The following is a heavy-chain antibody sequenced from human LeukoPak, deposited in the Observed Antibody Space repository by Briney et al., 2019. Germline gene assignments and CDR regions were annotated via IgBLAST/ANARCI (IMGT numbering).Heavy chain of an antibody. V-gene: IGHV4-59*01. D-gene: IGHD2-2*01. J-gene: IGHJ4*02. CDR1: GGSISSYY. CDR3: ARLRPVRVFDH. Sequence: SETLSLTCTVSGGSISSYYWSWVRQPPGKGLEWIGYIYYSGSTNYNPSLKSRVTISVDTSKNQFSLKLSSVTAADTAVYYCARLRPVRVFDHWGQGTLVTVSS. CDR2: IYYSGST.